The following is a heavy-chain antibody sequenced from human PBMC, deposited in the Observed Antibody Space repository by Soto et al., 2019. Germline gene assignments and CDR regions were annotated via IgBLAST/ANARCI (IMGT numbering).Heavy chain of an antibody. Sequence: QVQLVQSGAEVKKPGSSVKVSCKASGGTFSSYAISWVRQAPGQGLEWMGGIIPIFGTANYAQKFQGRVTITAYESTSTAYMELSSLRSEDTAVYYCARDRDSITIFGVVIYYGMDVWGQGTTVTVSS. V-gene: IGHV1-69*01. D-gene: IGHD3-3*01. CDR1: GGTFSSYA. CDR2: IIPIFGTA. J-gene: IGHJ6*02. CDR3: ARDRDSITIFGVVIYYGMDV.